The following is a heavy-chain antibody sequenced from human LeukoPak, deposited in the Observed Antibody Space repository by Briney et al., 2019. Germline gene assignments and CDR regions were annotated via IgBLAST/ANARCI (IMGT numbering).Heavy chain of an antibody. CDR3: ARIGWAEYFDY. V-gene: IGHV4-59*01. D-gene: IGHD1-14*01. CDR1: GGSISSYY. CDR2: IYYSGST. J-gene: IGHJ4*02. Sequence: PSETLSLTCTVSGGSISSYYWSWIRQPPGKGLEWIGYIYYSGSTNYNPSLKSRVTISVDTSKNQFSLKLSSVTAADTAVYYCARIGWAEYFDYWGQGTLVTASS.